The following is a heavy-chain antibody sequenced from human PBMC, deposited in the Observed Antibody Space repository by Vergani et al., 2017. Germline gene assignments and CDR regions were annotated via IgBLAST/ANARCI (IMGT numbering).Heavy chain of an antibody. CDR2: IIPIFGTA. CDR3: ARVGGYGGNSGVDY. D-gene: IGHD4-23*01. J-gene: IGHJ4*02. CDR1: GGTFSSYA. V-gene: IGHV1-69*01. Sequence: QVQLVQSGAEVKQPGSSVKVSCKASGGTFSSYAISWVRQAPGQWLEWMVGIIPIFGTANYAQKVQGRVTITADESTSIAYMELSSLRSEDTAVYYCARVGGYGGNSGVDYWGQGTLVTVSS.